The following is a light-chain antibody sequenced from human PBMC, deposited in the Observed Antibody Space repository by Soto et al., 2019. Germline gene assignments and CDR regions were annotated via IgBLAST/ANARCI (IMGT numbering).Light chain of an antibody. CDR1: SSDVGGYNY. CDR2: EVS. Sequence: QSALTQPASVSGSPGQSITISCTGTSSDVGGYNYVSWYQQHPGKAPKVMIYEVSNRPSGVSNRFSGSKSGNTASLTISGLQAEDEADYYCSSFSSGSTLFGTGTKLTVL. V-gene: IGLV2-14*01. J-gene: IGLJ1*01. CDR3: SSFSSGSTL.